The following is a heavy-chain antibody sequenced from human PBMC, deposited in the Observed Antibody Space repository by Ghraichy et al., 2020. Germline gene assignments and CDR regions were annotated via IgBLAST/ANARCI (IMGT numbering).Heavy chain of an antibody. V-gene: IGHV4-61*01. J-gene: IGHJ3*02. CDR2: IYYSGST. CDR3: ARVEGYLNGGGAFDI. Sequence: SETLSLTCTVSGGSVSSGSYYWSWIRQPPGKGLEWIGYIYYSGSTNYNPSLKSRVTISVDTSKNQFSLKLSSVTAADTAVYYCARVEGYLNGGGAFDIWGQGTMVTVSS. CDR1: GGSVSSGSYY. D-gene: IGHD2-8*01.